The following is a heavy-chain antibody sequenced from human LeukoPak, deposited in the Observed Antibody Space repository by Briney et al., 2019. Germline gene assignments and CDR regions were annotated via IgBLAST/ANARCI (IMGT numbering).Heavy chain of an antibody. CDR2: IYPGDSDT. CDR1: GYSFTNYW. Sequence: GESLKISCKESGYSFTNYWIGWVRQMPGKGLEWMGIIYPGDSDTRYSPSFQGQVTISADRSISTAYLQWSSLKASDTAMYYCARGRNGFNEGIDYWGQGTLVTVSS. J-gene: IGHJ4*02. D-gene: IGHD2-15*01. V-gene: IGHV5-51*01. CDR3: ARGRNGFNEGIDY.